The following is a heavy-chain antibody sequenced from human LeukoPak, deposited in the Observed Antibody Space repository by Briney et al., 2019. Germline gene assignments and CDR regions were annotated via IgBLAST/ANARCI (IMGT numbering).Heavy chain of an antibody. CDR3: AKREIAAAASFDY. J-gene: IGHJ4*02. CDR1: GFTFTSYA. Sequence: GGSLRLSCAASGFTFTSYAMSWVRQAPGKGLEWLSTISNNGDYTYYADSVKGRFTISRDNSKNTLSLQMNSLRADDTAVYYCAKREIAAAASFDYWGQGPLVSVSS. D-gene: IGHD6-13*01. CDR2: ISNNGDYT. V-gene: IGHV3-23*01.